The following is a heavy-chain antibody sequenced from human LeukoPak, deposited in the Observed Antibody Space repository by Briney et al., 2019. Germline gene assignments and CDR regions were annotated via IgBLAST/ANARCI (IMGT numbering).Heavy chain of an antibody. J-gene: IGHJ4*02. CDR2: INPNSGGT. Sequence: ASVKVSCKASGYTFTGYYMHLVRQAPGQGLEWMGWINPNSGGTNYAQKFQGRVTMTRDTSISTAYMELSRLRSDDTAVYYCARGGVVAAHSNDYWGQGTLVTVSS. D-gene: IGHD2-15*01. CDR3: ARGGVVAAHSNDY. CDR1: GYTFTGYY. V-gene: IGHV1-2*02.